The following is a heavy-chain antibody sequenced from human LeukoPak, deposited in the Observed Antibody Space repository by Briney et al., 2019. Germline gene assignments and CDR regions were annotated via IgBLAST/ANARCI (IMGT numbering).Heavy chain of an antibody. J-gene: IGHJ4*02. CDR2: IYYSGST. V-gene: IGHV4-59*01. Sequence: SETLSLTCTVSSGSISSYYWSWIRQPPGKGLEWIGYIYYSGSTNYNPSLKSRVTISVDTSKNQFSLKLSSVTAADTAVYYCARDRHEFDYWGQGTLVTVSS. CDR1: SGSISSYY. CDR3: ARDRHEFDY.